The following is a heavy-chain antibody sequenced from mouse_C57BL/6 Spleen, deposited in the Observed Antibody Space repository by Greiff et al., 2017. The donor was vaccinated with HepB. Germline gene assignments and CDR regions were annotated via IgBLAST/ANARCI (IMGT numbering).Heavy chain of an antibody. J-gene: IGHJ4*01. CDR3: GRGYDGYYVCYAMDY. CDR2: ISSGSSTI. Sequence: EVQLVESGGGLVKPGGSLKLSCAASGFTFSDYGMHWVRQAPEKGLEWVAYISSGSSTIYYADTVKGRFTISRDNAKNTLFLQMTSLRSEDTAMYYCGRGYDGYYVCYAMDYWGQGTSVTVSS. CDR1: GFTFSDYG. D-gene: IGHD2-3*01. V-gene: IGHV5-17*01.